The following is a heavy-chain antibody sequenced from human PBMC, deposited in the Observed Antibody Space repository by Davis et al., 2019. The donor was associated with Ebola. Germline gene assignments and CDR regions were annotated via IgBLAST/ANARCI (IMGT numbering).Heavy chain of an antibody. D-gene: IGHD6-19*01. CDR3: ARASIAVAGGPDP. Sequence: AASVKVSCKASGYTFTSYGISWVRQAPGQGLEWMGWISGYNGNTNYVENLQGRVTMTTDTSTSTAYMELRSLRSADTAVYYCARASIAVAGGPDPWGQGTLVTVSS. CDR2: ISGYNGNT. J-gene: IGHJ5*02. CDR1: GYTFTSYG. V-gene: IGHV1-18*01.